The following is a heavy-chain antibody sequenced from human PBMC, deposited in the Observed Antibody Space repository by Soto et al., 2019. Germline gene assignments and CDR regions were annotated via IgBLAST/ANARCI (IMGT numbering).Heavy chain of an antibody. CDR1: GGSISSGDYY. CDR2: IYYSGST. V-gene: IGHV4-30-4*01. Sequence: PSETLSLTCTVSGGSISSGDYYWSWIRQPPGKGLEWIGYIYYSGSTYYNPSLKSRVTISVDTSKNTFYLQMSSLRVEDTAIYYCAKDRTSWHTWGFDCWGQGTLVTVSS. J-gene: IGHJ4*02. D-gene: IGHD6-13*01. CDR3: AKDRTSWHTWGFDC.